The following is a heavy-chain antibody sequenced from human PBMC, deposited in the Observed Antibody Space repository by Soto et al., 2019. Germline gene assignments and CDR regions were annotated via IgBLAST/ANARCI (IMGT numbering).Heavy chain of an antibody. CDR3: TTDISPLLWFGERTTPWSG. Sequence: PGGSLRLSCAASGFTFSNAWMSWVRQAPGKGLEWVGRIKSKTDGGTTDYAAPVKGRFTISRDDSKNTLYLQMNSLKTEDTAVYYCTTDISPLLWFGERTTPWSGWGQGTLVTVSS. CDR2: IKSKTDGGTT. CDR1: GFTFSNAW. V-gene: IGHV3-15*01. J-gene: IGHJ4*02. D-gene: IGHD3-10*01.